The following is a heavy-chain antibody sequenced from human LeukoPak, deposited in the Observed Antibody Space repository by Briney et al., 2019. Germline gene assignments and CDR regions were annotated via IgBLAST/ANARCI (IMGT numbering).Heavy chain of an antibody. CDR3: ARVSLRYFDWF. D-gene: IGHD3-9*01. CDR1: GGSISSGGYY. J-gene: IGHJ4*02. Sequence: SETLSLTCTVSGGSISSGGYYWSWIRQPPGKGLEWIGYIFHSGSTYYNPSLKSRVTISVDRSKNQFSLKLSSVTAADTAVYYCARVSLRYFDWFWGQGTLVTVSS. V-gene: IGHV4-30-2*01. CDR2: IFHSGST.